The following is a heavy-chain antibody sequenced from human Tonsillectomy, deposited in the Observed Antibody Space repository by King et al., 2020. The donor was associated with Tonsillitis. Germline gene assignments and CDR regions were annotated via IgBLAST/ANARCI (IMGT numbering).Heavy chain of an antibody. D-gene: IGHD2/OR15-2a*01. CDR2: ILYSGST. V-gene: IGHV4-39*01. CDR3: ARHRLLNWFDR. CDR1: GGSISSTSFY. Sequence: QLQESGPGLVKPSETLSLTCTVSGGSISSTSFYWGWIRQPPGKGLEWIGSILYSGSTYYDPSLNSRVTKSVDTSKNQFSLKLSSVTAADTAVYYCARHRLLNWFDRWGKGTLVTVSS. J-gene: IGHJ5*02.